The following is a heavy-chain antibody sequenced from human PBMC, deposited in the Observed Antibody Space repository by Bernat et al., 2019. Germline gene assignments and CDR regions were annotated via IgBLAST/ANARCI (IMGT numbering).Heavy chain of an antibody. CDR3: ARDPGYCSGGSCYGSDY. CDR1: GGSISSGGYY. CDR2: IYYSGST. J-gene: IGHJ4*02. Sequence: QVQLQESGPGLVKPSQTLSLTCTVSGGSISSGGYYRSWIRQHPGKGLEWIGYIYYSGSTYYNPSLKSRVTISVDTSKNQFSLKLSSVTAADTAVYYCARDPGYCSGGSCYGSDYWGQGTLVTVSS. V-gene: IGHV4-31*03. D-gene: IGHD2-15*01.